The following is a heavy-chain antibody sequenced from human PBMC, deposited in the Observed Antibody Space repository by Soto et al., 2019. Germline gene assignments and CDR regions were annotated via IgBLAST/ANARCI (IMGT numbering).Heavy chain of an antibody. J-gene: IGHJ6*02. Sequence: SETLSLTCTVSGGSISSGDYYSSWIHQPPGKGLEWIGYIYYSGSTYYNPSLKSRVTISVDTSKNQFSLKLSSVTAADTAVYYCARVIVADRYYYYGMDVWGQGTTVTVSS. CDR1: GGSISSGDYY. D-gene: IGHD5-12*01. V-gene: IGHV4-30-4*01. CDR3: ARVIVADRYYYYGMDV. CDR2: IYYSGST.